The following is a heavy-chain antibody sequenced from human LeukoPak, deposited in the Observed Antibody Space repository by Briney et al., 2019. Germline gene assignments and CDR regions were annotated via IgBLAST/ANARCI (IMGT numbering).Heavy chain of an antibody. CDR2: IYYSGST. J-gene: IGHJ4*02. CDR1: GDSISSSNYY. CDR3: ARVSIQLWLLFIDY. V-gene: IGHV4-39*01. D-gene: IGHD5-18*01. Sequence: SETLSLTCTVSGDSISSSNYYWGWIRQPPGKGLEWIGSIYYSGSTYYNPSLKSRVTISVDTSKNQFSLKLSSVTAADTAVYYCARVSIQLWLLFIDYWGQGTLVTVSS.